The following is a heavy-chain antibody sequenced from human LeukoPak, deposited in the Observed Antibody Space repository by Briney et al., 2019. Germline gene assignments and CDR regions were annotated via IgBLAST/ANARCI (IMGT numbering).Heavy chain of an antibody. V-gene: IGHV4-4*07. J-gene: IGHJ4*02. Sequence: SETPSLTCTVSGGSISSDYWSWIRQPAGKGLEWIGRTYRSGSTNYNPSLKSRVTMSVDTSKNQFSLKLSSVTAADTAVYYCARAKYYDILTGLFDYWGQGTLVTVSS. D-gene: IGHD3-9*01. CDR1: GGSISSDY. CDR2: TYRSGST. CDR3: ARAKYYDILTGLFDY.